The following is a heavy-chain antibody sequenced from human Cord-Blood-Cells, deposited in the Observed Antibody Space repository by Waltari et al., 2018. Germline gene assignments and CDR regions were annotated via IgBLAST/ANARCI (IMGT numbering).Heavy chain of an antibody. CDR3: ARLKDYYGSGSYYYYYYYMDV. J-gene: IGHJ6*03. Sequence: QLQLQESGPGLVKPSETLSLTRPVPGGSISRSSYSWGLIRQPPGDGPEWIGSIYYSGSTYYNPSLKSRVTISVDTSKNQFSLKLSSVTAADTAVYYCARLKDYYGSGSYYYYYYYMDVWGKGTTVTVSS. CDR1: GGSISRSSYS. V-gene: IGHV4-39*07. CDR2: IYYSGST. D-gene: IGHD3-10*01.